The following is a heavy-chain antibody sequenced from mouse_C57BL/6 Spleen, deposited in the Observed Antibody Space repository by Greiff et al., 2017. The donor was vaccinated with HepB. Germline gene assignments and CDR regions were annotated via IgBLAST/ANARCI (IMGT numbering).Heavy chain of an antibody. CDR1: GFNIKDYY. J-gene: IGHJ4*01. CDR3: TTTYYGSSSYAMDY. Sequence: EVQLQESGAELVRPGASVKLSCTASGFNIKDYYMHWVKQRPEQGLEWIGWIDPENGDTEYASKFQGKATITADTSSNTAYLQLSSLTSEDTAVYYCTTTYYGSSSYAMDYWGKGTSVTVSS. V-gene: IGHV14-4*01. D-gene: IGHD1-1*01. CDR2: IDPENGDT.